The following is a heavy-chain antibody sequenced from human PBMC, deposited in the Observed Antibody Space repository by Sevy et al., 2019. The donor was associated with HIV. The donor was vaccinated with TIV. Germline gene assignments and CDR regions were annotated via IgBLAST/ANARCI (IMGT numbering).Heavy chain of an antibody. CDR3: AKSQGYGSGSYFDY. D-gene: IGHD3-10*01. V-gene: IGHV3-33*06. J-gene: IGHJ4*02. Sequence: GGSLRLSCAASQFTFSLYAMHWVRQAPGKGLDWVAVIWDDGSDTYYADSVNGRFTISRDNSKSTLYLQMNSLRAEDTAVYYCAKSQGYGSGSYFDYWGQGIMVTVSS. CDR2: IWDDGSDT. CDR1: QFTFSLYA.